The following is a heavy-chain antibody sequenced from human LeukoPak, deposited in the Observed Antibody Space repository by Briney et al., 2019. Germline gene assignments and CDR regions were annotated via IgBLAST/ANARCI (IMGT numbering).Heavy chain of an antibody. D-gene: IGHD3-16*01. CDR3: ARDRPYGGVGDFDY. CDR1: GFTFSSYI. J-gene: IGHJ4*02. Sequence: PGGSLRLSCAASGFTFSSYIMNWVRQAPGKGLEWVSYISSSSSTIYYADSVKGRFTISRDNSKKTLYLQMNSLTVEDTAVYYCARDRPYGGVGDFDYWGQGTLVTVSS. V-gene: IGHV3-48*01. CDR2: ISSSSSTI.